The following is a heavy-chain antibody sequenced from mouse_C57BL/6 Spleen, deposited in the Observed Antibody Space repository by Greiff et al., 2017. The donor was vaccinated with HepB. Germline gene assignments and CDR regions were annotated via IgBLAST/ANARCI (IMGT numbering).Heavy chain of an antibody. J-gene: IGHJ3*01. Sequence: VQLQQSGPGLVQPSQSLSITCTVSGFSLTSYGVHWVRQSPGKGLEWLGVIWSGGSTDYNAAFISRLSISKDNSKSQVFFKMNSLQADDTAIYYCASYDYDVFAYWGQGTLVTVSA. CDR3: ASYDYDVFAY. V-gene: IGHV2-2*01. D-gene: IGHD2-4*01. CDR2: IWSGGST. CDR1: GFSLTSYG.